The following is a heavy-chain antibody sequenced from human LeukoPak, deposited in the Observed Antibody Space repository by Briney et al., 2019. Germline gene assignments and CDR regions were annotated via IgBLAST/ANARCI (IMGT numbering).Heavy chain of an antibody. J-gene: IGHJ5*02. CDR1: GGSISSYY. V-gene: IGHV4-59*01. D-gene: IGHD6-13*01. Sequence: PSETLSLTCTVSGGSISSYYWSWIRQPPGKGLEWIGYIYYSGSTNYNPSLKSRVTISVDTSKNQFSLKLSSVTAADTAVYYCARVLNRSSWPLGYNWFDPWGQGTLVTVSS. CDR3: ARVLNRSSWPLGYNWFDP. CDR2: IYYSGST.